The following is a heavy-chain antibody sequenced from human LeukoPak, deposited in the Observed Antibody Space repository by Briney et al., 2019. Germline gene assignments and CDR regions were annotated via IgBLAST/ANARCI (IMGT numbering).Heavy chain of an antibody. V-gene: IGHV1-8*03. D-gene: IGHD3-3*01. CDR1: GYTFSSSD. CDR3: ARGVDYALWSDSSYQFYYMDV. CDR2: MNPNSGHT. Sequence: ASVKVSCKASGYTFSSSDINWVRQATGQGLEWMGRMNPNSGHTGYAQKFQGRITFTRNTSISTAYMELSSLRPEDTAVYFCARGVDYALWSDSSYQFYYMDVWGKGATVTVSS. J-gene: IGHJ6*03.